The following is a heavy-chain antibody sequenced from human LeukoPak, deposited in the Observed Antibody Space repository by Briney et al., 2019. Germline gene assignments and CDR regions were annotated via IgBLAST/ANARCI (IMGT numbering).Heavy chain of an antibody. Sequence: ASVTVSCKASGYTFTSYAMNWVRQAPGQGLEWMGWINTNTGNPTYAQGFTGRFVFSLDTSVSTAYLQISSLKAEDTAVYYCARSRYCSGGSCSYNWSDPWGQGTLVTVSS. CDR1: GYTFTSYA. CDR3: ARSRYCSGGSCSYNWSDP. J-gene: IGHJ5*02. D-gene: IGHD2-15*01. CDR2: INTNTGNP. V-gene: IGHV7-4-1*02.